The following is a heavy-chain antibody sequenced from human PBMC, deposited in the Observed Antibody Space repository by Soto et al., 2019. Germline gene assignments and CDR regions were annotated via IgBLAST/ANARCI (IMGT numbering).Heavy chain of an antibody. V-gene: IGHV4-59*01. CDR3: ARRWGGSLDY. Sequence: QVQLQESGPGLVKPSETLSLTCTVSGGSISSYYWSWIRQPPGKGLEWIGYSYYSGSTNYNPSLKSRVTISVDTAKNQFSLKLSSVTAADTAVYYCARRWGGSLDYWGQGTLVTVSS. D-gene: IGHD1-26*01. CDR2: SYYSGST. CDR1: GGSISSYY. J-gene: IGHJ4*02.